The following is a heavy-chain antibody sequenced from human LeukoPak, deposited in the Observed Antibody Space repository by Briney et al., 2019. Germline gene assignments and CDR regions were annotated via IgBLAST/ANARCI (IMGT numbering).Heavy chain of an antibody. J-gene: IGHJ4*02. CDR1: GFTFRRYA. V-gene: IGHV3-13*04. Sequence: PGGSLRLSCAASGFTFRRYAMSWVRQAPGKGLEWVSGIGPAGDTYYAGSVKGRFTVSRENAKNSLYLQMSSLRAGDTAVYYCARVACGSGSYYFDHWGQGTLVTVSS. D-gene: IGHD3-10*01. CDR3: ARVACGSGSYYFDH. CDR2: IGPAGDT.